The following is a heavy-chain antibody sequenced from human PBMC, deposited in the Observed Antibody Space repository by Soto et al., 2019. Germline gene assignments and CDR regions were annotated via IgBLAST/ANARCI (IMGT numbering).Heavy chain of an antibody. V-gene: IGHV1-69*12. CDR1: GGTFSSYA. CDR3: AREYSSSSDFDY. Sequence: QVQLVQSGAEVKKPGSSVKVSCKASGGTFSSYAISWVRQAPGQGLEWMGGIIPIFGTANYAQKFQGRVTIXAXGSTSTAYMELSSLRSEDTAVYYCAREYSSSSDFDYWGQGTLVTVSS. CDR2: IIPIFGTA. D-gene: IGHD6-6*01. J-gene: IGHJ4*02.